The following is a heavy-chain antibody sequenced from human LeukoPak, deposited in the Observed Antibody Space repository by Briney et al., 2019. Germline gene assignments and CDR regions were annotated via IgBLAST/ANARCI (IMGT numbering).Heavy chain of an antibody. CDR3: ARAPGPYDSSGHYFNFEY. D-gene: IGHD3-22*01. V-gene: IGHV4-59*01. J-gene: IGHJ4*02. Sequence: PSETLSLTCTVSGGSISSYYWSWIRQPPGKGLEWIGYIYYSGSTNYNPSLKSRVTISVDTSENQFSLKLSSVTAADTAVYYCARAPGPYDSSGHYFNFEYWGQGTLVTVSS. CDR2: IYYSGST. CDR1: GGSISSYY.